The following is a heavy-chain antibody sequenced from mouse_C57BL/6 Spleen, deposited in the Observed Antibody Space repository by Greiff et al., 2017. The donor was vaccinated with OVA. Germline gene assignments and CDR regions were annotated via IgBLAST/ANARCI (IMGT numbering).Heavy chain of an antibody. V-gene: IGHV1-82*01. CDR1: GYAFSSSW. CDR3: ARSGTTADWYFDV. D-gene: IGHD1-2*01. CDR2: IYPGDGDT. Sequence: VKLMESGPELVKPGASVKISCKASGYAFSSSWMNWVKQRPGKGLEWIGRIYPGDGDTNYNGKFKGKATLTADKSSSTAYMQLSSLTSEDSAVYFCARSGTTADWYFDVWGTGTTVTVSS. J-gene: IGHJ1*03.